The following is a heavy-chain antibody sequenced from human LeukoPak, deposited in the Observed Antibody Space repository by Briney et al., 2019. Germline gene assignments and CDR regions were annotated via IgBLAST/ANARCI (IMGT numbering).Heavy chain of an antibody. V-gene: IGHV3-21*01. CDR1: GFNVTRYS. CDR3: ARCRYDTLGGDSFDV. J-gene: IGHJ3*01. CDR2: ISSSGAYT. Sequence: GGSVRLSCVASGFNVTRYSMHWVRQSPGKGLEWVSSISSSGAYTYYADSLRGRFTISRDNAKSSLYLQMNSLRDGDTALYYCARCRYDTLGGDSFDVWGQGTMVTVSS. D-gene: IGHD5-12*01.